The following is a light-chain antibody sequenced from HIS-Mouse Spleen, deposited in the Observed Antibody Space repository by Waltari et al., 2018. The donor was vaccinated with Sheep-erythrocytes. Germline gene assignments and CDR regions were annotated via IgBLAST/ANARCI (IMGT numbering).Light chain of an antibody. CDR1: SSDVGGYNY. V-gene: IGLV2-8*01. CDR3: SSYAGSNNWV. J-gene: IGLJ3*02. CDR2: EVS. Sequence: QSALTQPPSASGSPGQSVTISCTGTSSDVGGYNYVSWYQQHPGKAPKPIIYEVSKRPSGVPVRFPGSRSGNTASLTVSGLQAEDEAEYYCSSYAGSNNWVFGGGTKLTVL.